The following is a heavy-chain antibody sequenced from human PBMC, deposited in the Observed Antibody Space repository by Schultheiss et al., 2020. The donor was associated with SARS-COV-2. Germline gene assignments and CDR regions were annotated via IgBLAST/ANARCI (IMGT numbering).Heavy chain of an antibody. CDR2: IYYSGST. V-gene: IGHV4-38-2*01. CDR1: GYSIRTAFY. J-gene: IGHJ5*02. CDR3: ARFINMVVAATHNWFDP. Sequence: SETLSLTCAISGYSIRTAFYWGWIRQPPGKGLEWIGYIYYSGSTYYNPSLKSRVTISVDTSKNQFSLKLSSVTAADTAVYYCARFINMVVAATHNWFDPWGQGTLVTVSS. D-gene: IGHD2-15*01.